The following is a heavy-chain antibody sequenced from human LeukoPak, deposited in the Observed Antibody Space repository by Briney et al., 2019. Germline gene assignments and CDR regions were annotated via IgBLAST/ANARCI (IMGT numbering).Heavy chain of an antibody. Sequence: SETLSLTCTVSGYSISSGYYWGWIRQPAGKGLEWIGRIYTSGSTNYNPSLKSRVTMSVDTSKNQFSLNLSSVTAADTAVYYCASGMVRGLAPVFLDYWGQGTLLTVSS. J-gene: IGHJ4*02. CDR1: GYSISSGYY. D-gene: IGHD3-10*01. V-gene: IGHV4-4*07. CDR2: IYTSGST. CDR3: ASGMVRGLAPVFLDY.